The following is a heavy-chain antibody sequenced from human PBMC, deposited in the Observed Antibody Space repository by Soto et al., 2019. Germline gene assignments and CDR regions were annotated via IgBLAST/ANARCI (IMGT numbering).Heavy chain of an antibody. CDR1: AGSISSYY. D-gene: IGHD3-3*01. V-gene: IGHV4-59*01. CDR3: ASSHHYDFWSGLPPPFHY. Sequence: PSETLSLTCTVSAGSISSYYWSWIWQTPAKGLEWIGYIYYSGRTNYNPSLKSRVTISEDTSKNQFSLKLISVTAADTAVHYCASSHHYDFWSGLPPPFHYLGQGTLVTVSS. CDR2: IYYSGRT. J-gene: IGHJ4*02.